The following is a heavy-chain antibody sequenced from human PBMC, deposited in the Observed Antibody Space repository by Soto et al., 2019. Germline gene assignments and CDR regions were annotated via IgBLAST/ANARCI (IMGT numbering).Heavy chain of an antibody. CDR2: ISGIGGSI. V-gene: IGHV3-23*01. Sequence: GGSLCLSCASSGFPFISYAMSWVRQTPGKGLEWVSAISGIGGSIYYADSVKGRFTISRDNSKNTLYLQMNSLRAEDTAVYYCAKDLGYCSGGSCALLDYWGQGTLVTVSS. CDR1: GFPFISYA. CDR3: AKDLGYCSGGSCALLDY. J-gene: IGHJ4*02. D-gene: IGHD2-15*01.